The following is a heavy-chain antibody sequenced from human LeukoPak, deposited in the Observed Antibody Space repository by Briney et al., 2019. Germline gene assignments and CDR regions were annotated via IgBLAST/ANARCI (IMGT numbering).Heavy chain of an antibody. CDR1: GFTFSNYA. CDR3: ARSPYGEFDF. Sequence: GGSLRLSCAASGFTFSNYAMTWVRQAQGKGLEWVSTISASGGSTFYADSVKGRFPISRDTSKNTLYLQMNSLRAEDTAVYYCARSPYGEFDFWGQGTLVTVSS. D-gene: IGHD3-10*01. CDR2: ISASGGST. J-gene: IGHJ4*02. V-gene: IGHV3-23*01.